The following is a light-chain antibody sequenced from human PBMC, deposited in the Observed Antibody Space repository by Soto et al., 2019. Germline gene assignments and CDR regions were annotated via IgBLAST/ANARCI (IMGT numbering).Light chain of an antibody. J-gene: IGKJ2*01. CDR2: KAS. V-gene: IGKV1-5*03. CDR3: QQYYSALYT. Sequence: EIGMTQSPATLSASEGERATISCRASQSISSCLAWYQQKPGNAPRFLIYKASTLASGIPSRFSGSGSGTEFTLTISNLQPDDFATYYCQQYYSALYTFGQGTKVDIK. CDR1: QSISSC.